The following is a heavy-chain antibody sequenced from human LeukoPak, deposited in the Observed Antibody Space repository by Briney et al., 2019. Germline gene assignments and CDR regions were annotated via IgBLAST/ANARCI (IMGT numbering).Heavy chain of an antibody. D-gene: IGHD2-2*01. CDR1: GGTFSSYA. CDR3: ASEGVVVPAAMSPLGY. J-gene: IGHJ4*02. Sequence: SVKVSCKASGGTFSSYAISWVRQAPGQGLEWMGGIIPIFGTANYAQKFQGRVTITADESTSTAYMELSSLRSEDTAVYYCASEGVVVPAAMSPLGYWGQGTLVTISS. CDR2: IIPIFGTA. V-gene: IGHV1-69*13.